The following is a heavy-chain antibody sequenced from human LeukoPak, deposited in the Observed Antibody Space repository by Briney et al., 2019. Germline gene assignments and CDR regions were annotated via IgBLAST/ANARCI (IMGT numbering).Heavy chain of an antibody. CDR2: IITIFGAA. V-gene: IGHV1-69*13. CDR1: GYTFTTYY. J-gene: IGHJ4*02. CDR3: ARDPDS. Sequence: EASVKVSCKASGYTFTTYYIHWVRQAPGQGLEWIGRIITIFGAANYAQKFQGRVTISADESTGTVYMELRSLRSEDTAVYYCARDPDSWGQGTLVTVSP.